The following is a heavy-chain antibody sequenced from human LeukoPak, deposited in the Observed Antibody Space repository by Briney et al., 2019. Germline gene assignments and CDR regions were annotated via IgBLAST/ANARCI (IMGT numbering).Heavy chain of an antibody. CDR1: GFTVSSNY. J-gene: IGHJ4*02. CDR3: ASLSYGDYDFDY. V-gene: IGHV3-66*01. Sequence: PGGSLSLSCAVSGFTVSSNYMSWVRQAPGKGLEWVSDIYSGGSTYYTDSVKGRFTISRDNSKNTLYLKMNSLSAEDTAVYYCASLSYGDYDFDYWGQGNLVTVSS. CDR2: IYSGGST. D-gene: IGHD4-17*01.